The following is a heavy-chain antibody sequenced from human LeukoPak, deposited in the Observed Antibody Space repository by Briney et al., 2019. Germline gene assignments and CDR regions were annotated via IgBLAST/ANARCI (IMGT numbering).Heavy chain of an antibody. Sequence: GASVKVSCKASGYTFTGYYMHWVRQAPGQGLEWIGWINPNSGGTNYAQKFQGRVTMTRDTSISTAYMELSRLRSDDTAVYYCARDSGSGSYYLVDHTTYYFDYWDQGTLVTVSS. CDR1: GYTFTGYY. CDR3: ARDSGSGSYYLVDHTTYYFDY. V-gene: IGHV1-2*02. D-gene: IGHD3-10*01. J-gene: IGHJ4*02. CDR2: INPNSGGT.